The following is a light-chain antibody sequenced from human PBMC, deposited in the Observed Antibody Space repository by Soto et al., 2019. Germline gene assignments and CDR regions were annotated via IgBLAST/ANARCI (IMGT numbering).Light chain of an antibody. J-gene: IGKJ4*01. CDR1: QSVSDY. CDR3: QQRVNLPPT. V-gene: IGKV3-11*01. CDR2: DAS. Sequence: ETVLTQSPARLSLSPGERATLSCRAGQSVSDYLAWYQQKPGQPPRLLFFDASNRVTGVPARFSAGGSGTDFTLIISNLGPEDFAVYYCQQRVNLPPTFGGGTKVEI.